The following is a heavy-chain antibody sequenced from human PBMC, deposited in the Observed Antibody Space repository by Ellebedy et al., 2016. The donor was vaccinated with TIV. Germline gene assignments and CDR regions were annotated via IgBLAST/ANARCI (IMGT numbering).Heavy chain of an antibody. Sequence: PGGSLRLSCAASGFTFSSYEMNWVRQAPGQGLEWVSSISTNSRYIYYADSVKGRFTISRDNAKNSLYLQMNSLRAEDTAVYYCASGGSYFYYWGQGTLVTVSS. V-gene: IGHV3-21*01. CDR3: ASGGSYFYY. CDR1: GFTFSSYE. J-gene: IGHJ4*02. CDR2: ISTNSRYI. D-gene: IGHD1-26*01.